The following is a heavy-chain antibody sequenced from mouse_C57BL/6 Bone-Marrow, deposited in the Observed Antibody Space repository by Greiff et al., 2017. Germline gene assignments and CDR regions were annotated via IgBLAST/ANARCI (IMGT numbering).Heavy chain of an antibody. Sequence: VQLMQSVAELVRPGASVKLSCTASGFNIKNTYMPWVQQRPEQGLEWIGRIDPANGNTNYAPNFQGKGTITADTSSNTAYLQLSSLTSEDTAIYYCARSMGRGIAYWGQGNRVTVSA. CDR2: IDPANGNT. CDR3: ARSMGRGIAY. V-gene: IGHV14-3*01. J-gene: IGHJ3*01. CDR1: GFNIKNTY. D-gene: IGHD4-1*01.